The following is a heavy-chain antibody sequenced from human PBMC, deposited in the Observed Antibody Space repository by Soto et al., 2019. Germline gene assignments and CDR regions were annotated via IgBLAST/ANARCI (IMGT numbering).Heavy chain of an antibody. D-gene: IGHD1-26*01. CDR1: GYTFTSYD. Sequence: QVHLVQSGAEVKKPGASVKVSCKASGYTFTSYDINWVRQATGQGLEWMGWMHPNSGNTGYVQKSXGRVTMTRNTSISTAYMERSSLRSEDTAVYYCARGLSYRQDWGQGTLVTVSS. CDR2: MHPNSGNT. J-gene: IGHJ4*02. CDR3: ARGLSYRQD. V-gene: IGHV1-8*01.